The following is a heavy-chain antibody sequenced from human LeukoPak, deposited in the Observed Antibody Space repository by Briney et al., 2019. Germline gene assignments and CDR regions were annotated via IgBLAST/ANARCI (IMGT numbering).Heavy chain of an antibody. V-gene: IGHV4-59*01. CDR3: ARDYSSWTFDY. D-gene: IGHD1-1*01. CDR1: GGSISSYY. Sequence: SETLPLTCTVSGGSISSYYWSWIRQPPGKGLEWIGYIYYSGSTNYNPSLKSRVTISVDTSKNQFSLRLSSVTAADTAVYYCARDYSSWTFDYWGQGTLVTVSS. CDR2: IYYSGST. J-gene: IGHJ4*02.